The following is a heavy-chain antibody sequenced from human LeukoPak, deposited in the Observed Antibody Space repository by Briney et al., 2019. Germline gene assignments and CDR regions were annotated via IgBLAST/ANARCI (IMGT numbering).Heavy chain of an antibody. CDR1: GGTFRSYA. J-gene: IGHJ6*02. CDR3: ARYGSGSNYYYYGMDV. D-gene: IGHD3-10*01. Sequence: SVTVSCTASGGTFRSYAIRWVRQAPGQGLEWMGGIIPIFGTANYAQKFQGRVTITADESTSTAYMELSSLRSEDTAVYYCARYGSGSNYYYYGMDVWGQGTTVTVSS. V-gene: IGHV1-69*13. CDR2: IIPIFGTA.